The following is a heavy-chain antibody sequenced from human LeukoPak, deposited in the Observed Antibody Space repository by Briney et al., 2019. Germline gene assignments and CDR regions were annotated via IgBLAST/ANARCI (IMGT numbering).Heavy chain of an antibody. CDR1: GYTFTSYY. CDR3: ARDWSPILGGPYYGMDV. Sequence: ASVKVSCKASGYTFTSYYMHWVRQAPGQGLEWMGIINPSGGSTSYAQKFQGRVTMTRDTSTSTVYMELSSLRSEDTAVYYCARDWSPILGGPYYGMDVWGQGTTVTVSS. CDR2: INPSGGST. D-gene: IGHD2-21*01. J-gene: IGHJ6*02. V-gene: IGHV1-46*01.